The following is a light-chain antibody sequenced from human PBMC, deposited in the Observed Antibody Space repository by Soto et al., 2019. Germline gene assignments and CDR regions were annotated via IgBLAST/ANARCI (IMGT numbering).Light chain of an antibody. CDR1: QNIDSR. J-gene: IGKJ1*01. CDR2: KAS. V-gene: IGKV1-5*03. Sequence: DIQMTQSPSTLSASVGDRVTITCRASQNIDSRLAWYQQKPGKAPKLLIYKASTLESGVPLRFSGSGSGTEFTLTITSLQPDDFATYYCQQYHFFWTFGQGTRVEIK. CDR3: QQYHFFWT.